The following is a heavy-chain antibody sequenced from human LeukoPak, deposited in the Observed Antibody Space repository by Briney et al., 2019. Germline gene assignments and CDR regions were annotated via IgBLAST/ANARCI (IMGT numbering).Heavy chain of an antibody. CDR1: VLTFSLYA. D-gene: IGHD5-12*01. Sequence: GGSLRLSCVASVLTFSLYAMAWVRQAPGKGLEWVAAISGRGGSTHYADSVKGRFTISRDNSNNMLFLEMNTLRAEDTATYYCVKRWLRPYDYFDHWGQGTLVSVSS. J-gene: IGHJ4*02. CDR3: VKRWLRPYDYFDH. V-gene: IGHV3-23*01. CDR2: ISGRGGST.